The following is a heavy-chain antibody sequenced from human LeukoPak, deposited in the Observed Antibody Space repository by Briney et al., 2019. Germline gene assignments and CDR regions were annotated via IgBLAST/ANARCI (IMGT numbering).Heavy chain of an antibody. J-gene: IGHJ4*02. CDR3: ARGPAGYN. V-gene: IGHV3-53*01. CDR1: GVTVSSNH. Sequence: WGALRISCAAPGVTVSSNHMSWVRQAPGKGLEWVSVIYSGGSTDYADSVKGRFTISRDNLKNTLYLQMNSLRAEDTAVYYCARGPAGYNWGQGTLVTFSS. D-gene: IGHD1-1*01. CDR2: IYSGGST.